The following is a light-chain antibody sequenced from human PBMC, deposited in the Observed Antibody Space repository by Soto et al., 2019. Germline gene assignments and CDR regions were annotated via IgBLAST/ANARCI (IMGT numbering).Light chain of an antibody. CDR3: QKYNTYPWT. V-gene: IGKV1-5*03. CDR1: QSISSW. CDR2: KTS. J-gene: IGKJ1*01. Sequence: DIQMTQSHSTLSASVGARVTITCRASQSISSWLAWYQQKPGKATKLLIYKTSTLESGVPSRFSGSGSGTEFTLTISSLQPDDFATYYCQKYNTYPWTVGQGNKVDIK.